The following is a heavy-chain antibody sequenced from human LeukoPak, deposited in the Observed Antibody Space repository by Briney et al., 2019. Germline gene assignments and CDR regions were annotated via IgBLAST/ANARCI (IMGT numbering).Heavy chain of an antibody. CDR1: GGTFSSYA. D-gene: IGHD4-23*01. Sequence: GASVKVSCKASGGTFSSYAISWVRQAPGQGLEWMGGIIPIFGTANYAQKFQGRVTITADESTSTAYMELSSLRSEDTAVYYCASLPASGGNSGGDYWGQGTLFTVSS. CDR2: IIPIFGTA. V-gene: IGHV1-69*13. CDR3: ASLPASGGNSGGDY. J-gene: IGHJ4*02.